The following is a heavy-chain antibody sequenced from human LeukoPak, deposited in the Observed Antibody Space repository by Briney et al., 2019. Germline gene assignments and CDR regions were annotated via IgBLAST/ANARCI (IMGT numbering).Heavy chain of an antibody. Sequence: ASVKVSCKASGYTFTGYYMHWVRQAPGQGLEWMGIINPSGGSTSYARKFQGRVTMTRDTSTSTVYMELSSLRSEDTAVYYCARDPEQQLVFDYWGQGTLVTVSS. CDR1: GYTFTGYY. D-gene: IGHD6-13*01. J-gene: IGHJ4*02. V-gene: IGHV1-46*01. CDR3: ARDPEQQLVFDY. CDR2: INPSGGST.